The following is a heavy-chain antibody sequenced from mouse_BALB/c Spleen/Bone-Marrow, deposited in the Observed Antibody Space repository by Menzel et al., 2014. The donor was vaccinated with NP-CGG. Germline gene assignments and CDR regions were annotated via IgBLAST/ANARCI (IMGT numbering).Heavy chain of an antibody. CDR1: GYTFTSYW. Sequence: VQLQQSGAELVKPGASVKLSCKASGYTFTSYWMHWVKQRPEQGLEWIGEINPSNGRTNYNEKFKSKATLTVDKSSSTAYMQLSSLTSEDSGVYYCAREGPLDYWGQGTTLTVSS. J-gene: IGHJ2*01. D-gene: IGHD6-1*01. CDR3: AREGPLDY. V-gene: IGHV1S81*02. CDR2: INPSNGRT.